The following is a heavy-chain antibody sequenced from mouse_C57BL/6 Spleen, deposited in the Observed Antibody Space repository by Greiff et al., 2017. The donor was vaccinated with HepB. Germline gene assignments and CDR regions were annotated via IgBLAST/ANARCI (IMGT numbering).Heavy chain of an antibody. J-gene: IGHJ4*01. Sequence: VKLQESGPELVKPGASVKISCKASGYAFSSSWMNWVKQRPGKGLEWIGRIYPGDGDTNYNGKFKGKATLTADKSSSTAYMQLSSLTSEDSAVYFCGRGPITTVVATNAMDYWGQGTSVTVSS. CDR2: IYPGDGDT. CDR3: GRGPITTVVATNAMDY. V-gene: IGHV1-82*01. CDR1: GYAFSSSW. D-gene: IGHD1-1*01.